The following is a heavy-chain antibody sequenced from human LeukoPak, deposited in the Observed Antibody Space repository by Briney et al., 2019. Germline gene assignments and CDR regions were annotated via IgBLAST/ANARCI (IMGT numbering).Heavy chain of an antibody. Sequence: KPGESLKISCKGSGYSFTSYWIGWVRQVPGKGLEWMGIIYPGDSDTRYSPSFQGQVTISADKSISTAYLQWSSLKASDTAMYYCARLVCSSTSCYAFDIWGQGTMVTVSS. CDR1: GYSFTSYW. J-gene: IGHJ3*02. V-gene: IGHV5-51*01. CDR3: ARLVCSSTSCYAFDI. D-gene: IGHD2-2*01. CDR2: IYPGDSDT.